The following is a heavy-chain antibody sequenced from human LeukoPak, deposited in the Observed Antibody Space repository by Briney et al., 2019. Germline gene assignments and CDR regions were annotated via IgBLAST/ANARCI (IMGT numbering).Heavy chain of an antibody. Sequence: SETLSLTCTVSGGSISSSSYYWGWIRQPPGKGLEWIGGIYYSGSTYYNPSLKSRVTISVDTSKNQFSLKLSSVTAADTAVYYCAKIVDTAMGAYYMDVWGKGTTVTVSS. D-gene: IGHD5-18*01. CDR2: IYYSGST. CDR3: AKIVDTAMGAYYMDV. J-gene: IGHJ6*03. V-gene: IGHV4-39*01. CDR1: GGSISSSSYY.